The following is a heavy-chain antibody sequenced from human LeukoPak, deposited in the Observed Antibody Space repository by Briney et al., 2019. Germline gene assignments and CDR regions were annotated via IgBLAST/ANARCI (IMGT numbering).Heavy chain of an antibody. Sequence: PSETLSLTCAVYGGSFSGYYWSRIRQPPGKGLEWIGEINHSGSTNYNPSLKSRVTISVDTSKNQFSLKLSSVTAADTAVYYCAGFGYCSSTSCSPFDYWGQGTLVTVSS. V-gene: IGHV4-34*01. CDR3: AGFGYCSSTSCSPFDY. J-gene: IGHJ4*02. CDR2: INHSGST. D-gene: IGHD2-2*03. CDR1: GGSFSGYY.